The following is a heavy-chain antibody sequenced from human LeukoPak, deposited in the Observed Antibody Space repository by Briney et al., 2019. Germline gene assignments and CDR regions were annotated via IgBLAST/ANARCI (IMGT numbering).Heavy chain of an antibody. D-gene: IGHD3-22*01. CDR3: VRADSSGYSFDY. J-gene: IGHJ4*02. CDR2: IYTRAST. CDR1: GGPISSYY. Sequence: SETLSLTCTVSGGPISSYYWSWIRQPAVKGLEWIGRIYTRASTNYNPSLKSRVAMSVDTSKNQFSLRLSSVTAADTAVYYCVRADSSGYSFDYWGQGTLVTVSS. V-gene: IGHV4-4*07.